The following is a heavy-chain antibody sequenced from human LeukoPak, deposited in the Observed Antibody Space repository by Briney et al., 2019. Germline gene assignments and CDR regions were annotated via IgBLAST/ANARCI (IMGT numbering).Heavy chain of an antibody. CDR1: GGSISSGGYY. D-gene: IGHD3-10*01. CDR2: IYYSGST. Sequence: PSETLSLTCTVSGGSISSGGYYWSWIRQHPGKGLEWIGYIYYSGSTYYNPSLKSRVTISVDTSKNQFSLKLSSVTAADTAVYYCAREILSFFGWFDPWCQGTLVTVSS. V-gene: IGHV4-31*03. J-gene: IGHJ5*02. CDR3: AREILSFFGWFDP.